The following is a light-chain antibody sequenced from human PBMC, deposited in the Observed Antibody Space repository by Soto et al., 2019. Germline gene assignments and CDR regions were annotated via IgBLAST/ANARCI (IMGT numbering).Light chain of an antibody. CDR1: QNINYY. CDR2: AAS. J-gene: IGKJ1*01. V-gene: IGKV1-39*01. Sequence: DIQMTQSPSSLSASVGDRVTITCRASQNINYYLNWYQQKPGKAPKLLIYAASTLQGGVPSRFSGSGSGTDFTLTISRLQPEDFATYYCQQGYSTPRTFGQGTKVEIK. CDR3: QQGYSTPRT.